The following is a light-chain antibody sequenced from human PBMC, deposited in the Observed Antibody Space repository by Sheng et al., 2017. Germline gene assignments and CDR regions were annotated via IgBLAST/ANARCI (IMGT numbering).Light chain of an antibody. CDR1: QGISSF. J-gene: IGKJ2*01. CDR2: AAS. V-gene: IGKV1-9*01. CDR3: QQYNSWPPVYT. Sequence: DTQLTQSPSFLSASVGDRVTISCRASQGISSFLAWYQQKVGRAPKLLIYAASTLQSGVPSRFSGSGSGTDFTLTISSLQSEDFAIYYCQQYNSWPPVYTFGQGTKLEIK.